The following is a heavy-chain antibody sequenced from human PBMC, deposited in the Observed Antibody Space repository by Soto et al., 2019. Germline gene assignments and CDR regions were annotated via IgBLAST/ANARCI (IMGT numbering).Heavy chain of an antibody. J-gene: IGHJ5*02. CDR3: ARDRCSSTSCYFYMFDP. V-gene: IGHV1-69*04. Sequence: ASVKVSCKASGGTFSSYTISWVRQAPGQGLEWMGRIIPILGIANYAQKFQGRVTITADKSTSTAYMELSSLRSEDTAVYYCARDRCSSTSCYFYMFDPWGQGTLVTV. CDR1: GGTFSSYT. CDR2: IIPILGIA. D-gene: IGHD2-2*01.